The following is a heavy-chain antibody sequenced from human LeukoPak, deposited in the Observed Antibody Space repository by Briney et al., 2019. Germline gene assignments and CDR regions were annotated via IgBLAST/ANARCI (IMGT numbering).Heavy chain of an antibody. V-gene: IGHV4-61*02. D-gene: IGHD6-19*01. CDR3: ARGTYSSGWFSFDY. J-gene: IGHJ4*02. CDR2: IYTGGST. Sequence: PSETLSLTCTVSGGSISSATYYWSWIRQPAGKGLEWIGRIYTGGSTNYNPSLKSRVTISVDTSKNQFSLKLSSVTAADTAVYYCARGTYSSGWFSFDYWGQGTLVTVSS. CDR1: GGSISSATYY.